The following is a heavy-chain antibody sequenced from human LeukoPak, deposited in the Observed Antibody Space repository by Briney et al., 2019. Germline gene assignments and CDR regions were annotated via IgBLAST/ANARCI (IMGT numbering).Heavy chain of an antibody. D-gene: IGHD2-15*01. J-gene: IGHJ4*02. Sequence: SETLSLTCAVYGGSFSGYYWSWIRQPPGKGLEWIGEINHSGSTNYNPSLKSRVTISVDTSKNQFSLKPSSVTAADTAVYYCAGGLGYCSGGSCAYFDYWGQGTLVTVSS. CDR3: AGGLGYCSGGSCAYFDY. CDR2: INHSGST. CDR1: GGSFSGYY. V-gene: IGHV4-34*01.